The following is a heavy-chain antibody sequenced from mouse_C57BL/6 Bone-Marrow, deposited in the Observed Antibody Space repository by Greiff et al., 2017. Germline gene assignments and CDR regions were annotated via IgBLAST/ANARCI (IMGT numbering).Heavy chain of an antibody. J-gene: IGHJ4*01. CDR3: TGPHYYGSRGDYAMDY. V-gene: IGHV6-3*01. Sequence: EVKVEESGGGLVQPGGSMKLSCVASGFTFSNYWMNWVRQSPEKGLEWVAQIRLKSDNYATHYAESVKGRITISRDDSKSSVYPQKNNLRAEDTGIYYCTGPHYYGSRGDYAMDYWGQGASVTVSS. D-gene: IGHD1-1*01. CDR2: IRLKSDNYAT. CDR1: GFTFSNYW.